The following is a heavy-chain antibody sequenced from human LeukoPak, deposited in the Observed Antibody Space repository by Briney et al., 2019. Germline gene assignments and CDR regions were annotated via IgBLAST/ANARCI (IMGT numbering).Heavy chain of an antibody. J-gene: IGHJ4*02. CDR2: ISRSSPTI. CDR1: GFTFSSYS. Sequence: GGSLRLSCSASGFTFSSYSMNWVRHAPGKGLEWVSHISRSSPTIYYADSVKGRFTIYRDNSKNTGYLQMNSLRGDDTAVYYCAKSAGYSSGWFDYWGQGTLVTVSS. D-gene: IGHD6-19*01. V-gene: IGHV3-48*01. CDR3: AKSAGYSSGWFDY.